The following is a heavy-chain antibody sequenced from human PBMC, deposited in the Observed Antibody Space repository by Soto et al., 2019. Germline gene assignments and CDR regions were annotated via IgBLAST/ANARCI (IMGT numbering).Heavy chain of an antibody. CDR2: MSYDGSNK. CDR1: GFTFSSYA. V-gene: IGHV3-30-3*01. J-gene: IGHJ2*01. CDR3: ARDSPYRSYWYFDL. Sequence: QVQLVESGGGVVQPGRSLRLSCAASGFTFSSYAMHWVRQAPGKGLEWVAVMSYDGSNKYYADSVKGRFTISRDNSKNTLYLQMNSLRAEDTAVYYCARDSPYRSYWYFDLWGRGTLVTVSS. D-gene: IGHD4-4*01.